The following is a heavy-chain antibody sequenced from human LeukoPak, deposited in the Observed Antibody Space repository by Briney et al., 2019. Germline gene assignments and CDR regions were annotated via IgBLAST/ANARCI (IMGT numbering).Heavy chain of an antibody. D-gene: IGHD3-9*01. CDR2: ISSSSSYT. CDR3: ARLLSDLRYFDWFLDAFDI. Sequence: PGGSLRLSCAASGFTFSDYYMSWIRQAPGKGLEWVSYISSSSSYTNYADSAKGRFTISRDNAKNSLYLQMNSLRAEDTAVYYCARLLSDLRYFDWFLDAFDIWGRGTMVTVSS. V-gene: IGHV3-11*06. CDR1: GFTFSDYY. J-gene: IGHJ3*02.